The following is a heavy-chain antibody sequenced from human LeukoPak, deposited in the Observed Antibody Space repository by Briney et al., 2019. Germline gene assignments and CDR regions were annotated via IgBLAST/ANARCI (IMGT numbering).Heavy chain of an antibody. CDR2: INPNSGGT. CDR1: GYTFTGYY. V-gene: IGHV1-2*02. J-gene: IGHJ4*02. D-gene: IGHD4-17*01. Sequence: ASVKVSCKASGYTFTGYYMHWVRQAPGQGLEWMGWINPNSGGTNYAQKFQGRATMTRDTSISTAYMELSRLRSDDTAVYYCARLTTATGYFDYWGQGTLVTVSS. CDR3: ARLTTATGYFDY.